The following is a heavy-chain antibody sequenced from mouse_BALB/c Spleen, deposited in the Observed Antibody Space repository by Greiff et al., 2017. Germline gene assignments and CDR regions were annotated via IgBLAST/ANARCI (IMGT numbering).Heavy chain of an antibody. Sequence: QVQLKESGPGLVAPSQSLSITCTVSGFSLTSYGVHWVRQPPGKGLEWLGVIWAGGSTNYNSALMSRLSISKDNSKSQVFLKLNSLQTDDTAMYYCARGYGSLAQFAYWGQGTLVTVSA. CDR2: IWAGGST. V-gene: IGHV2-9*02. D-gene: IGHD1-1*01. CDR3: ARGYGSLAQFAY. CDR1: GFSLTSYG. J-gene: IGHJ3*01.